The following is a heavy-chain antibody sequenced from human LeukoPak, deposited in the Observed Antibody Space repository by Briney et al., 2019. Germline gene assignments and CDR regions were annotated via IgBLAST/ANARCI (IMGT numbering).Heavy chain of an antibody. V-gene: IGHV1-2*02. J-gene: IGHJ4*02. CDR2: INPNSGGT. CDR1: GYTFTSYD. CDR3: ARGFTMIVVVE. D-gene: IGHD3-22*01. Sequence: ASVKVSCKASGYTFTSYDINWVRQATGQGLEWMGWINPNSGGTNYAQKFQGRVTMTRDTSISTAYMELSRLRSDDTAVYYCARGFTMIVVVEWGQGTLVTVSS.